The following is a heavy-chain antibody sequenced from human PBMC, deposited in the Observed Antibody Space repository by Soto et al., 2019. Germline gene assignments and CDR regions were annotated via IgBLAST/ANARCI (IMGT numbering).Heavy chain of an antibody. V-gene: IGHV4-59*12. Sequence: PSETLSLTCTVSGGSISSYYWSWIRQHPGKGLEWIGYIYYSGSTNYNPSLKSRVTISVDTSKNQFSLKLSPVTAADTAVYYCARDSTDSSSSGYYYGMDVWGQGTTVTVSS. CDR2: IYYSGST. D-gene: IGHD6-6*01. J-gene: IGHJ6*02. CDR3: ARDSTDSSSSGYYYGMDV. CDR1: GGSISSYY.